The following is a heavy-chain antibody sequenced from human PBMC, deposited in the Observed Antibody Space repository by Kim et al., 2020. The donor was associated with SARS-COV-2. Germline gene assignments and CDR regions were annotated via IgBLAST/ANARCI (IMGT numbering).Heavy chain of an antibody. D-gene: IGHD5-18*01. CDR2: IFYTGST. CDR1: GDFISANNFY. J-gene: IGHJ5*02. Sequence: SETLSLTCSVSGDFISANNFYWGWIRQFPGGRLEWIGEIFYTGSTFYNPSLEGRATISVDTSKNQFSLKLTSVTAADRAVYYCARDFGFSTGLFDTWGQGILVTVSS. V-gene: IGHV4-39*07. CDR3: ARDFGFSTGLFDT.